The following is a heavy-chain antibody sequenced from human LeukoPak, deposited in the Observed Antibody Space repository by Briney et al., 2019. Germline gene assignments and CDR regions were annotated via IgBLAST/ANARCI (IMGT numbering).Heavy chain of an antibody. J-gene: IGHJ3*02. D-gene: IGHD5/OR15-5a*01. CDR2: VYYTGNA. CDR1: GDSISNHIYY. CDR3: ARLRALSGHRGAFDI. V-gene: IGHV4-39*01. Sequence: SETLSLTCAVSGDSISNHIYYWDWIRQTPGKGLEWNGAVYYTGNAYYNPSLKSRVTISVDTSDNRFSLHLSSVNAADTAIYYCARLRALSGHRGAFDIWGQGTLVTVSS.